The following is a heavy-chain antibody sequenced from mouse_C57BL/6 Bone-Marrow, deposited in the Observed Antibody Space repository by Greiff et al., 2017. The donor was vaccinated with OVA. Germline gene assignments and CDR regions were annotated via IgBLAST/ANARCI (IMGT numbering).Heavy chain of an antibody. D-gene: IGHD3-2*02. CDR3: ARRGSSGFAMDY. V-gene: IGHV5-6*01. Sequence: EVQRVESGGDLVKPGGSLKLSCAASGFTFSSYGMSWVRQTPDKRLEWVATISSGGSYTYYPDSVKGRFTISRDNAKNTLYLQMSSLKSEDTAMYYCARRGSSGFAMDYWGQGTSVTVSS. CDR2: ISSGGSYT. J-gene: IGHJ4*01. CDR1: GFTFSSYG.